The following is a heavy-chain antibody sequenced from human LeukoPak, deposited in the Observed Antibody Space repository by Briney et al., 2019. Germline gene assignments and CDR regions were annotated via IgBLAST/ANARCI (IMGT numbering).Heavy chain of an antibody. D-gene: IGHD4-17*01. CDR1: GLNFSSYW. Sequence: LTGGSLRLSCAAAGLNFSSYWMTWVRQAPGKGLEWVANIKQDGTEKYYVDSVKGRFTISRDNAKNSLYLQMNSLRAVDTAVYFCGRPTTVTMVDAFNIWGLGTMVTVSS. CDR2: IKQDGTEK. J-gene: IGHJ3*02. V-gene: IGHV3-7*04. CDR3: GRPTTVTMVDAFNI.